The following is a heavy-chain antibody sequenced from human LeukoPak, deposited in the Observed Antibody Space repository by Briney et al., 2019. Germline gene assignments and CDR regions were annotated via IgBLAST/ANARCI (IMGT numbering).Heavy chain of an antibody. Sequence: GRSLRLSCSVSGFIFDDYDMHWVRQAPGKGLEWVSGISWNSNNIDYADSVKGRFTISRDTAKNSLYLQMNSLRTEDTALYHCAKADSSGGAFDIWGQGTMVTVSS. CDR1: GFIFDDYD. CDR3: AKADSSGGAFDI. D-gene: IGHD3-22*01. CDR2: ISWNSNNI. J-gene: IGHJ3*02. V-gene: IGHV3-9*01.